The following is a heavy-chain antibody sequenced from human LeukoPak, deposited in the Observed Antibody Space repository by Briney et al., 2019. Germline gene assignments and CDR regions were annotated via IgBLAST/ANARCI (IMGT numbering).Heavy chain of an antibody. V-gene: IGHV3-23*01. CDR3: ANTRGNTVPYNWFDS. D-gene: IGHD2-2*01. CDR2: ISTSGDGT. CDR1: GFTFSSYW. Sequence: GGSLRLSCAASGFTFSSYWMHWVRQAPGKGLEWVSVISTSGDGTYYADSVKGRFTISRDNSKNTLYLQMNSLRAEDTAVYYCANTRGNTVPYNWFDSWGQGTLVTVSS. J-gene: IGHJ5*01.